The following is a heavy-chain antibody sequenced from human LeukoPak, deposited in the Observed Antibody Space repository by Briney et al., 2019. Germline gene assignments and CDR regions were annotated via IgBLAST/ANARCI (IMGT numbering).Heavy chain of an antibody. D-gene: IGHD3-22*01. CDR1: GYTFTSYG. V-gene: IGHV1-18*01. Sequence: ASVKVSCKASGYTFTSYGISWVRQAPGQGREWMGWISAYNGNTNYAQKLQGRVTMTTDTSTSTAYMELRSLRSDDTAVYYCARLFSVGYDSSAPLAFDIWGQGTMVTVSS. CDR2: ISAYNGNT. CDR3: ARLFSVGYDSSAPLAFDI. J-gene: IGHJ3*02.